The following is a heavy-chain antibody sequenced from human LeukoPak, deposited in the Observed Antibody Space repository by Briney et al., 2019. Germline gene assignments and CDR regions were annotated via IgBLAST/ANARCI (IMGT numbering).Heavy chain of an antibody. D-gene: IGHD3-10*01. Sequence: GESLKISCKGSGYRFTNYWIAWVRQMPGKGLEWMGIIYPGDSDTRYSPSFQGQVTISADKSISTAYLQWSSLKASDTAMYYCARVAGSGSYTGWFDPWGQGTLVTVSS. CDR3: ARVAGSGSYTGWFDP. CDR2: IYPGDSDT. V-gene: IGHV5-51*01. CDR1: GYRFTNYW. J-gene: IGHJ5*02.